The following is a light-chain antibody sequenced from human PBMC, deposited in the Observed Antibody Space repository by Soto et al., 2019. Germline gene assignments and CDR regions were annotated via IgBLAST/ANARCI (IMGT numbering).Light chain of an antibody. V-gene: IGKV2-30*01. CDR1: QSLVYSDGNNY. J-gene: IGKJ1*01. Sequence: DVVLTQSPLSLPVTLGQPASISCRSSQSLVYSDGNNYLYWFHQRPGQSPRRLIYKVFNRDSGVPDRFSGSGSGTDFTLEISRVEAEDVGVYYCMEGSHWWTFGQGTRVEIK. CDR3: MEGSHWWT. CDR2: KVF.